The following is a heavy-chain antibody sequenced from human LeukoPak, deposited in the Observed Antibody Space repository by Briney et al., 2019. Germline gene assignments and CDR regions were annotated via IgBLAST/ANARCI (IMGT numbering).Heavy chain of an antibody. V-gene: IGHV1-3*01. J-gene: IGHJ5*02. CDR3: ARDRGGALFDP. D-gene: IGHD3-16*01. CDR2: INVGNGNT. CDR1: GYTFTSYA. Sequence: GASVKVSCKSSGYTFTSYAMHWVRQAPGQGLEWMGWINVGNGNTRYSQKFQGRVTITRDTSASTAYMELSSLRSEDTAVYYCARDRGGALFDPWGQGTLVTVSS.